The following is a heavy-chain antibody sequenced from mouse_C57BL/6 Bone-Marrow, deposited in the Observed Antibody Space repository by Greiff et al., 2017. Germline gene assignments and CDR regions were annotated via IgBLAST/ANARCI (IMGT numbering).Heavy chain of an antibody. Sequence: VQGVESGAELARPGASVKLSCKASGYTFTSYGISWVKQRTGQGLEWIGEIYPRSGNTYYNEKFKGKATLTADKSSSTAYMELRSLTSEDSAVYYCAKANLVWYWYFDVWGTGTTVTVSS. V-gene: IGHV1-81*01. J-gene: IGHJ1*03. D-gene: IGHD2-10*02. CDR1: GYTFTSYG. CDR2: IYPRSGNT. CDR3: AKANLVWYWYFDV.